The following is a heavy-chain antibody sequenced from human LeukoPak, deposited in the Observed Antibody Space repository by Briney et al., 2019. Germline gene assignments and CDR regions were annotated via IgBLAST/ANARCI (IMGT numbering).Heavy chain of an antibody. J-gene: IGHJ4*02. CDR3: SRGSGWLSVY. CDR1: GFTFGEYL. Sequence: GGSLRLSCTASGFTFGEYLMSWFRQAPGKGLEWISFISGGTTEYAASVKGRFTISRDDSTSIAYLQMNSLTTEDTAVYYCSRGSGWLSVYWGQGTLVTVSS. V-gene: IGHV3-49*03. D-gene: IGHD6-19*01. CDR2: ISGGTT.